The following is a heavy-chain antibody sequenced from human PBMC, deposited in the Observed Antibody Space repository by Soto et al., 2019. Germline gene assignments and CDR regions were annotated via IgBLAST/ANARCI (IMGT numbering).Heavy chain of an antibody. V-gene: IGHV3-23*01. CDR2: ISGSGGST. CDR1: GFTFSSYA. J-gene: IGHJ4*02. Sequence: GGSLRLSCAASGFTFSSYAMSWVRQAPGKGLEWVSAISGSGGSTYYADSVKGRFTISRDNAKHSLYLQMNSLRAEDTAVYYCARELAAAGSFDYWGQGTLVTVAS. CDR3: ARELAAAGSFDY. D-gene: IGHD6-13*01.